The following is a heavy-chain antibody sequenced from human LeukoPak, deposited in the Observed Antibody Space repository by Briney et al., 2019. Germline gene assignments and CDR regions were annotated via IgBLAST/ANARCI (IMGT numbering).Heavy chain of an antibody. CDR1: GFTFGDYA. D-gene: IGHD3-22*01. CDR2: ISKDGSTS. V-gene: IGHV3-74*01. Sequence: PGGSLRLSRTASGFTFGDYAMSWVRQAPGKGLVWVSVISKDGSTSIYADSVRGRLTISRDNAKNTLYLQMNSLRVEDTSVYYCARDYYMGIVDQWGQGTRVTVSS. CDR3: ARDYYMGIVDQ. J-gene: IGHJ5*02.